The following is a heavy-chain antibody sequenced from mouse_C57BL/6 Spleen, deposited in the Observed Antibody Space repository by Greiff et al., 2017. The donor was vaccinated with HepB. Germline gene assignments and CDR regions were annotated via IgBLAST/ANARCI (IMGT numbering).Heavy chain of an antibody. CDR3: ARDSTNWDYFDY. D-gene: IGHD4-1*02. CDR2: ISDGGSYT. Sequence: EVKLMESGGGLVKPGGSLKLSCAASGFTFSSYAMSWVRQTPEKRLEWVATISDGGSYTYYPDNVKGRFTISRDNAKNNLYLQMSHLKSEDTAMYYCARDSTNWDYFDYWGQGTTLTVSS. V-gene: IGHV5-4*01. CDR1: GFTFSSYA. J-gene: IGHJ2*01.